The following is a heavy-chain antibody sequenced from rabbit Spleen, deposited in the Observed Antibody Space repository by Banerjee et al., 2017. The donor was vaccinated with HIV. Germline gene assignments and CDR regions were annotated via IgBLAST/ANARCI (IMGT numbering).Heavy chain of an antibody. CDR3: ARNGGMLNYEL. D-gene: IGHD6-1*01. Sequence: QEQLVESGGGLVQPGGSLKLSCKASGFDLSSYGVSWVRQAPGKGLEWIGYIDPIFGATYYATWVNGRFTISSHNAQNTLYLQLNSLTAADTATYFCARNGGMLNYELWGPGTLVTVS. CDR1: GFDLSSYG. V-gene: IGHV1S47*01. J-gene: IGHJ4*01. CDR2: IDPIFGAT.